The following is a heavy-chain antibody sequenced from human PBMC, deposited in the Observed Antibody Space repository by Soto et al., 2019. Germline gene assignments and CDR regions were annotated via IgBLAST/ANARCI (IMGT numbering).Heavy chain of an antibody. CDR3: ARAPYEDYAVPEPNYFDS. Sequence: QVQLVQSGTEVKKPGSSVKVSCKASGGTFSTLAVSWVRQAPGQWLEWMGGIIPIFGRPVYAQKFQGRVTITSDESTSIVYMELSSLSSEDTAVYYCARAPYEDYAVPEPNYFDSWGQGTLVTVSS. J-gene: IGHJ4*02. D-gene: IGHD4-17*01. CDR2: IIPIFGRP. V-gene: IGHV1-69*01. CDR1: GGTFSTLA.